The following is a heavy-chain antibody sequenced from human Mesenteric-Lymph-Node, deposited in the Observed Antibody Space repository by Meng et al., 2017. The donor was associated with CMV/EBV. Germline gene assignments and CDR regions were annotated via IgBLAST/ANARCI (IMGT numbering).Heavy chain of an antibody. J-gene: IGHJ4*02. D-gene: IGHD6-13*01. CDR1: AYTFTSYY. CDR2: INPSGGST. CDR3: ASGLSIAATLDY. V-gene: IGHV1-46*01. Sequence: CKASAYTFTSYYMHWVRQAPGQGLEWMGIINPSGGSTSYAQKFQGRVTMTRDTSTSTVYMELSSLRSEDTAVYYCASGLSIAATLDYWGQGTLVTVSS.